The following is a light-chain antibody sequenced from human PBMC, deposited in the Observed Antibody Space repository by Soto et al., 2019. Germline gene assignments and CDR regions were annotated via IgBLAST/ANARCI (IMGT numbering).Light chain of an antibody. CDR2: GAS. CDR1: QSVSSSY. V-gene: IGKV3-20*01. J-gene: IGKJ5*01. CDR3: QHYVSSPIT. Sequence: EIVLTQSPGTLSLSPGERATLSCRASQSVSSSYLAWYQQKPGQAPRLLIYGASSRATGIPDRFSGSGSGTDSTLTVSRLEPEDFALYYCQHYVSSPITFGQGTRLEIK.